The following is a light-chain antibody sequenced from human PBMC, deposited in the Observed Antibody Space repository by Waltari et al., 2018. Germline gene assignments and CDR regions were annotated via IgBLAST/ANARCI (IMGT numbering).Light chain of an antibody. CDR1: SSDVGGYTH. Sequence: QSALTQPPSASGSPGQSVTISCTGTSSDVGGYTHVSWYQQHPGKAPKLMIYEVSKRPSGVPDRFSGSKSGNTASLTVSGLQAEDEADYYCSSYAGSNNVVFGGGTKLTVL. CDR2: EVS. CDR3: SSYAGSNNVV. J-gene: IGLJ2*01. V-gene: IGLV2-8*01.